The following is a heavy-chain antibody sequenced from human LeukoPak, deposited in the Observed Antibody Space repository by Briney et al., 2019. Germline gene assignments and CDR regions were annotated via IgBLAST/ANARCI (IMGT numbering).Heavy chain of an antibody. D-gene: IGHD3-10*01. V-gene: IGHV4-39*01. CDR3: ARQGTLTSRRGGPSWFDP. Sequence: PSETLSLTCTVSGGSISSTSYYWGWIRQPSGKGLEWIGSMSYIGTAYYNPSLKSRLTISVDTSNSQFSPKLTSVTAADTAVYYCARQGTLTSRRGGPSWFDPWGQGTLVTVSS. CDR2: MSYIGTA. J-gene: IGHJ5*02. CDR1: GGSISSTSYY.